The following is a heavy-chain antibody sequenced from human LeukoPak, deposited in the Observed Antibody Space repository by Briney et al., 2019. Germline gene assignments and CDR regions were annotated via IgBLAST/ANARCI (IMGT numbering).Heavy chain of an antibody. CDR1: GYTFTSYG. D-gene: IGHD6-19*01. J-gene: IGHJ4*02. CDR3: ARAPGYSSGWPGSYYFDY. Sequence: ASVKVSCKASGYTFTSYGISWVRQAPGQGLEWMGWISAYNGNTNYAQKLQGRVTMTTDTSTSTAYMELRSLRSDDTAVYYCARAPGYSSGWPGSYYFDYWGRGTLVTVSS. V-gene: IGHV1-18*04. CDR2: ISAYNGNT.